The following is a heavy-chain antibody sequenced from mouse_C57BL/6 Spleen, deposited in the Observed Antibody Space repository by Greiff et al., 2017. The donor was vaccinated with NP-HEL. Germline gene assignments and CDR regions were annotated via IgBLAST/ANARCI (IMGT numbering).Heavy chain of an antibody. CDR3: ARGRGYLYYAMDY. V-gene: IGHV5-17*01. Sequence: EVKLMESGGGLVKPGGSLKLSCAASGFTFSDYGMHWVRQAPEKGLEWVAYISSGSSTIYYADTVKGRFTISRDNAKNTLFLQMTSLRSEDTAMYYCARGRGYLYYAMDYWGQGTSVTVSS. J-gene: IGHJ4*01. D-gene: IGHD2-2*01. CDR1: GFTFSDYG. CDR2: ISSGSSTI.